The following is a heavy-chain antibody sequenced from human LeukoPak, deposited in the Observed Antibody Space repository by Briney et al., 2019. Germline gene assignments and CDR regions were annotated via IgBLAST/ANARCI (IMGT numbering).Heavy chain of an antibody. V-gene: IGHV1-2*02. J-gene: IGHJ4*02. CDR2: INPNSGNT. CDR3: ARGTPLSYFDY. CDR1: GYTFTGYY. Sequence: ASVKVSCKASGYTFTGYYMHWVRQAPGQGLEWMGWINPNSGNTGYAQKFQGRVTMTRDTSISTAYMELSRLRSDDTAVYYCARGTPLSYFDYWGQGTLVTVSS.